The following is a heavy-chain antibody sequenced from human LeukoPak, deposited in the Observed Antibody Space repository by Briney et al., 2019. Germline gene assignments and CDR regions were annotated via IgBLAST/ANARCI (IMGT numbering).Heavy chain of an antibody. V-gene: IGHV3-23*01. CDR2: ISGSGTGT. J-gene: IGHJ4*02. D-gene: IGHD1-7*01. CDR1: GFTFSSSA. CDR3: AKEGGTGTRFDH. Sequence: GGSLRLSCAASGFTFSSSAMSWVRQAPGKGLYWVSAISGSGTGTYYADSVEGRFTISRDNSKNTLYLQMNSLRAEDTAVYYCAKEGGTGTRFDHWGQGTLVTVSS.